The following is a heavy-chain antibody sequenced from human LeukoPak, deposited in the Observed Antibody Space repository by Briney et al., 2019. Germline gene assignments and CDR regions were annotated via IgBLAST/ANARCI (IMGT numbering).Heavy chain of an antibody. V-gene: IGHV4-59*01. CDR3: ARGRSNYYGMDV. CDR2: IYYNGNT. CDR1: DVSINSYY. J-gene: IGHJ6*02. Sequence: PSETLSLTCSVSDVSINSYYWNWIRRPPGKGLEWIGYIYYNGNTNYSPSLKSRVTMSVDTSKNLFSLKVSAVTAADTAVYYCARGRSNYYGMDVWGQGTTVTVSS. D-gene: IGHD1-26*01.